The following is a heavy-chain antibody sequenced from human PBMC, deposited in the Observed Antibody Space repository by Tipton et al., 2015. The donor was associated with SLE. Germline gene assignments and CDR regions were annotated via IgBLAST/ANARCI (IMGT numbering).Heavy chain of an antibody. CDR3: ATATVTTNWFDP. D-gene: IGHD4-17*01. J-gene: IGHJ5*02. Sequence: TLSLTCTVSGGSISSHYWSWIRQPPGKGLEWIGYIYYSGSTNYSPSLKSRVTISVDTSKNQFSLKLSSVTAADTAVYYCATATVTTNWFDPWGQGTLVTVSS. CDR2: IYYSGST. V-gene: IGHV4-59*11. CDR1: GGSISSHY.